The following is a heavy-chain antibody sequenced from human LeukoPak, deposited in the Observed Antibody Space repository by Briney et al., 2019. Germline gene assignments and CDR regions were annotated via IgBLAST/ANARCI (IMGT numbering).Heavy chain of an antibody. D-gene: IGHD6-13*01. CDR3: TRHSSRWFHNWVDP. CDR2: IRSKANSYAT. Sequence: GGSLKLSCAASGFTFSGSAMHWVRQASGKGLEWVGRIRSKANSYATAYAASVKGRFTISRDDSKNTAYLQMNSLKTEDTAVYYCTRHSSRWFHNWVDPGGQGTLVTVSA. J-gene: IGHJ5*02. CDR1: GFTFSGSA. V-gene: IGHV3-73*01.